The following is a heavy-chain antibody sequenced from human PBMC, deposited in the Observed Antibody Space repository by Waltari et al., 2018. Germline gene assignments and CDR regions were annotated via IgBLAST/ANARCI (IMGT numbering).Heavy chain of an antibody. CDR3: ARRRDGYNYYFDY. D-gene: IGHD5-12*01. CDR2: IYYSGST. J-gene: IGHJ4*02. V-gene: IGHV4-59*05. Sequence: QVQLQESGPGLVKPSETLSLTCTVSGGSISSYYWSWIRQPPGKGLEWIGSIYYSGSTYYNPSLKSRVTISVDTSKNQFSLKLSSVTAADTAVYYCARRRDGYNYYFDYWGQGTLVTVSS. CDR1: GGSISSYY.